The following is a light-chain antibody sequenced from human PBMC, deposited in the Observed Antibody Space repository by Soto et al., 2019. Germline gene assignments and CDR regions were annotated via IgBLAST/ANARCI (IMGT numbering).Light chain of an antibody. J-gene: IGKJ5*01. Sequence: DIVLTQSPATLSVSPGERVTLSCWASQSVSTNLAWYQQKPGQAPRLIIYGASTRATGIPARFSGSGSGTECTLTISSLQSEDFGVYYCLHRMNWPLTLGQGTRLEIK. CDR2: GAS. CDR3: LHRMNWPLT. V-gene: IGKV3-15*01. CDR1: QSVSTN.